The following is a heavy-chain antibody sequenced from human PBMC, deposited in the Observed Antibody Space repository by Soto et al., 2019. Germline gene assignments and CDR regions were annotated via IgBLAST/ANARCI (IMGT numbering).Heavy chain of an antibody. CDR3: GTLNYDGDDC. J-gene: IGHJ4*01. Sequence: QVQLVESGGGVVQPGGSLRLSCAASGLTFSNYGMHWVRQAPGKGLESVAIIPHDGSYKYYVDSVKGRFTISRDNSRNTLYQQMDSLRPEDTAVYYCGTLNYDGDDCWGQGTLVTVSS. V-gene: IGHV3-30*03. D-gene: IGHD3-10*01. CDR2: IPHDGSYK. CDR1: GLTFSNYG.